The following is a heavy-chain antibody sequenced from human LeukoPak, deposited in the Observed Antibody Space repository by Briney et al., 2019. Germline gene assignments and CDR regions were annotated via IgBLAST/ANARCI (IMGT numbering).Heavy chain of an antibody. J-gene: IGHJ4*02. V-gene: IGHV3-23*01. D-gene: IGHD6-6*01. CDR2: ISGSGGST. CDR1: GFTFRTSG. Sequence: QTGGSLRLSCAASGFTFRTSGMNWVRQAPGKGLEWVSAISGSGGSTYYADSVKGRFTISRDNSKNTLYLQMNSLRAEDTAVYYCAKGLEYSSSSPGFGYWGQGTLVTVSS. CDR3: AKGLEYSSSSPGFGY.